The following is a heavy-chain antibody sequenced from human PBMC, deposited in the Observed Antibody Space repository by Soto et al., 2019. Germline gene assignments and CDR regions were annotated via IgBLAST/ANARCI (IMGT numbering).Heavy chain of an antibody. V-gene: IGHV3-49*04. CDR2: IRSKAYGGRI. D-gene: IGHD1-1*01. CDR3: TRAAIEATGTTHYYYGLDV. Sequence: GGSLRLSCTASGFTFGYNAMTWVRQAAGKGLEWVGLIRSKAYGGRIEYAASVKGRFTISRDDSKSIAYLQMNSLKTEDTAVYYCTRAAIEATGTTHYYYGLDVWGQGTTVTVSS. J-gene: IGHJ6*02. CDR1: GFTFGYNA.